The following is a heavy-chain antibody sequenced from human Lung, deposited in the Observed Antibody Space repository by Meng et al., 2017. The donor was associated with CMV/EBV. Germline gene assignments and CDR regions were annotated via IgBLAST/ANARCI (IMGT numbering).Heavy chain of an antibody. V-gene: IGHV7-4-1*02. CDR2: ISTNTGTP. D-gene: IGHD2/OR15-2a*01. J-gene: IGHJ5*02. CDR1: GYTFSTYT. Sequence: QEQLVQSGSEFKKPGALVKVSCKASGYTFSTYTINWVRQAHGRGLEWMGWISTNTGTPTYTQGFTGRFVFSLDTSVSTAYLQISSLKAEDTAVYYCARGGNFDPWGQGTLVTVSS. CDR3: ARGGNFDP.